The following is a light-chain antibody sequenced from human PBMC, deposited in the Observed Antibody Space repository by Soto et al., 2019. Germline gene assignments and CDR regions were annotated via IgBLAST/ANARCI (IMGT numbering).Light chain of an antibody. CDR3: QQYGSSPRT. CDR2: GAS. Sequence: EIVLTQSPGTLSLSPGERATLSCRASHGVSSNYLAGYQQKPGQAPRLLIYGASSRDTGIPDRFSGSGSGTDFTLTISRLEPEDVAVYYCQQYGSSPRTFGQGTKVEIK. V-gene: IGKV3-20*01. J-gene: IGKJ1*01. CDR1: HGVSSNY.